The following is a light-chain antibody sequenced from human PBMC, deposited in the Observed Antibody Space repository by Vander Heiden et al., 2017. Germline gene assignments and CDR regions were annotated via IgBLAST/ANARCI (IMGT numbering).Light chain of an antibody. J-gene: IGKJ1*01. CDR3: QQYYNIPRT. CDR1: RSVLSSNNKKNY. V-gene: IGKV4-1*01. CDR2: WAS. Sequence: DIVMTQSHAPLAVSLGGSATIYCTTRRSVLSSNNKKNYLTWLQQKPGQPPKLLIYWASTRDSGVPDRFSGSGSATDFTLTSSSLQAEDVAVYYWQQYYNIPRTFGQGTKVEIK.